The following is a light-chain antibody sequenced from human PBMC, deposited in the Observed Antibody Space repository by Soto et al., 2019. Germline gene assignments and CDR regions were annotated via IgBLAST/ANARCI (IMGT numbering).Light chain of an antibody. J-gene: IGKJ5*01. Sequence: DIQMTQSPFSLSASVADIVTITCRTSQSISSDLNWYQQKAGKAPKLLIYAASSLQSGVPSRFSGSGSGTHLTLTISSLQPEDFATYYCQQIYSIPITFGQGTRLEIK. CDR2: AAS. V-gene: IGKV1-39*01. CDR3: QQIYSIPIT. CDR1: QSISSD.